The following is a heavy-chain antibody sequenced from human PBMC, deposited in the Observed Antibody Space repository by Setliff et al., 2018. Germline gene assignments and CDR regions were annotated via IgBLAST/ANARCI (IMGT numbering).Heavy chain of an antibody. CDR1: GGSISSYY. CDR3: ATTTLGRYCSGGNCYFGY. V-gene: IGHV4-4*08. Sequence: PSETLSLTCTVSGGSISSYYWSWIRQPPWKGLEWIGYIYTSGSTNYNPSLKSRVTISLDTSKNQFSLKLSSVTAADTAVYYCATTTLGRYCSGGNCYFGYWGQGTLVTVSS. CDR2: IYTSGST. D-gene: IGHD2-15*01. J-gene: IGHJ4*02.